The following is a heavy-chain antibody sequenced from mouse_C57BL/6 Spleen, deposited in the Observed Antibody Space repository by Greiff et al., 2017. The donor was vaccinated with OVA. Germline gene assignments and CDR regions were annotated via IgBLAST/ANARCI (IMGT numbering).Heavy chain of an antibody. Sequence: VQLQQSGAELVRPGTSVKVSCKASGYAFTNYLIEWVKQRPGQGLEWIGVINPGSGGTNYNEKFKGKATLTADKSSSTAYMQLSSLTSEDSAVYFCARGGIYYDYDVRFAYWGQGTLVTVSA. CDR3: ARGGIYYDYDVRFAY. CDR2: INPGSGGT. J-gene: IGHJ3*01. V-gene: IGHV1-54*01. D-gene: IGHD2-4*01. CDR1: GYAFTNYL.